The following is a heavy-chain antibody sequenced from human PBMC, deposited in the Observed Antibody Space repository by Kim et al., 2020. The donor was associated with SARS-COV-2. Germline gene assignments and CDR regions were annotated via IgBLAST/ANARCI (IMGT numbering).Heavy chain of an antibody. CDR2: IYYSGST. Sequence: SETLSLTCTVSGGSISSSSYYWGWIRQPPGKGLEWIGSIYYSGSTYYNPSLKSRVTISVDTSKNQFSLKLSSVTAADTAVYYCAVLDGEWAYDYVWGSYRPSPTGGLGMDVWGQGTTVTVSS. J-gene: IGHJ6*02. D-gene: IGHD3-16*02. V-gene: IGHV4-39*07. CDR1: GGSISSSSYY. CDR3: AVLDGEWAYDYVWGSYRPSPTGGLGMDV.